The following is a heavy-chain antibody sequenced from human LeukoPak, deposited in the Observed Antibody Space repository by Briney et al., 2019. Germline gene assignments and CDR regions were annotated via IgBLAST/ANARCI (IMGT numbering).Heavy chain of an antibody. CDR1: GFTFSSYA. J-gene: IGHJ4*02. CDR2: ISGSGGST. V-gene: IGHV3-23*01. Sequence: GGSLRLSCAASGFTFSSYAMSWVRQAPGKGLEWVSAISGSGGSTYYADSVKGRFTISRDNSKNTLYLQMNSLRAEDTAVYYCAKDPGSGVGATTPGTGYWGQGTLVTASS. D-gene: IGHD1-26*01. CDR3: AKDPGSGVGATTPGTGY.